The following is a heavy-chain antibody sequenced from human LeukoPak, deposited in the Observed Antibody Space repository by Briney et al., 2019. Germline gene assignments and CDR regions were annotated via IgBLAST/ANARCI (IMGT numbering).Heavy chain of an antibody. Sequence: SETLSLTCAVYGASFSGYYWSWIRQPPGKGLEWIGEINHSGSTNYNPSLKSRVTISVDTSKNQFSLKLSSVTAADTAVYYCARAGPTTAQGRPTDYWGQGTLVTVSS. J-gene: IGHJ4*02. V-gene: IGHV4-34*01. CDR1: GASFSGYY. D-gene: IGHD4-17*01. CDR2: INHSGST. CDR3: ARAGPTTAQGRPTDY.